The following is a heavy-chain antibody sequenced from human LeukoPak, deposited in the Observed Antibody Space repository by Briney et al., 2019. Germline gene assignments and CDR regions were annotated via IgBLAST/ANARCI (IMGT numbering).Heavy chain of an antibody. CDR1: GFTFSSYS. D-gene: IGHD1-26*01. Sequence: GGSLRLSCAASGFTFSSYSMNWVRQAPGKGLEWVSYVSSSSSTIYYNPSLKSRVTISVDTSKNQFSLKLSSVTAADTAVYYCARAVGSYYYYGMDVWGQGTTVTVSS. V-gene: IGHV3-48*01. J-gene: IGHJ6*02. CDR2: VSSSSSTI. CDR3: ARAVGSYYYYGMDV.